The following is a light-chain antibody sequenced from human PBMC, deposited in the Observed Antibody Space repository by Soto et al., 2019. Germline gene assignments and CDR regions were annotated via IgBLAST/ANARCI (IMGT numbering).Light chain of an antibody. CDR1: QSFLYTPNAKNY. Sequence: DIVMTQSPEYLACSLGEVSTINCNSSQSFLYTPNAKNYLAWYQQKPGQPPRLLIYWASYREPGVPDRFSGSGSGTDFTLTISSLQAEDVAAYYCQPYHSTRLTFGGATKVDI. CDR2: WAS. J-gene: IGKJ4*01. V-gene: IGKV4-1*01. CDR3: QPYHSTRLT.